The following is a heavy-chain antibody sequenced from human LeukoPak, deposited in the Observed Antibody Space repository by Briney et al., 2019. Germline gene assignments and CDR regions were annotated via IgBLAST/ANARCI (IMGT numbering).Heavy chain of an antibody. CDR3: ARDAAAGTPNYYYYYYMDV. CDR2: INPNSGGT. Sequence: ASVKVSCKASGYTFTGYYMHWVRQAPGQGLEWMGWINPNSGGTNYAQKFQGRVTMTRDTSISTAYMELSRLRSDDTAVYYCARDAAAGTPNYYYYYYMDVWGKGTTVTVSS. J-gene: IGHJ6*03. CDR1: GYTFTGYY. V-gene: IGHV1-2*02. D-gene: IGHD6-13*01.